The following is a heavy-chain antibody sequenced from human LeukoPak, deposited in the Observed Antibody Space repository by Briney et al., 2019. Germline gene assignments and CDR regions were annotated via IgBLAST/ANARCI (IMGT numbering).Heavy chain of an antibody. Sequence: SETLSLTCAVSGGSISSSNWWSWVRQPPGKGLEWIGEIYHSGSTNYNPSLKSRVTISVDKSKNQFSLKLSSVTAADTAVYYCASPSSSREQLDASPSDAFDIWGQGTMVTVSS. J-gene: IGHJ3*02. CDR3: ASPSSSREQLDASPSDAFDI. CDR2: IYHSGST. D-gene: IGHD6-6*01. V-gene: IGHV4-4*02. CDR1: GGSISSSNW.